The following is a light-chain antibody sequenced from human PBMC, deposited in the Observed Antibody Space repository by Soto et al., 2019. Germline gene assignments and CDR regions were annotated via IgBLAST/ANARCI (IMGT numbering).Light chain of an antibody. Sequence: DIVMTQSPDSLAVSLGERATINCKSSHSVLYSSGNKNYLAWYQQKPGQPPKLLISWSSTRDSGVPDRFSGRGSGTYFTLTITSLQAEDVAVYYCQKYYSTGTFGQGTKVEMK. CDR1: HSVLYSSGNKNY. CDR3: QKYYSTGT. V-gene: IGKV4-1*01. CDR2: WSS. J-gene: IGKJ1*01.